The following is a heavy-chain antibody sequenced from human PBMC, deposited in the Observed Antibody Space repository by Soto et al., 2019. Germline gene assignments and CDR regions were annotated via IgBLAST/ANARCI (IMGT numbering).Heavy chain of an antibody. Sequence: QVQLQQSGPGLVKPSETLSLTCTVSGVSLSGFSWSWFRQSPGQGLQWIGYIYYSGTTNYNPSLNARHIXXADTSKNQFSLKLRSVTAADTALYYCARGSGWFDYWGQGSLVTVSS. CDR2: IYYSGTT. CDR3: ARGSGWFDY. D-gene: IGHD6-19*01. CDR1: GVSLSGFS. J-gene: IGHJ4*02. V-gene: IGHV4-59*01.